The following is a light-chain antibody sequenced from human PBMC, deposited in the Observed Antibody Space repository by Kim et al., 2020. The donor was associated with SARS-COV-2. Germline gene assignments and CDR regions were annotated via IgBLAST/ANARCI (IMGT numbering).Light chain of an antibody. Sequence: ASPGDRATLSCRASQSVSSCLAWYQQKRGQAPRLLIHGASSRAAGIPARFSGSGSGTEFILTISSLQSEDFAVYYCQQYINWPWTFGQGTRVEIK. V-gene: IGKV3-15*01. CDR1: QSVSSC. CDR2: GAS. J-gene: IGKJ1*01. CDR3: QQYINWPWT.